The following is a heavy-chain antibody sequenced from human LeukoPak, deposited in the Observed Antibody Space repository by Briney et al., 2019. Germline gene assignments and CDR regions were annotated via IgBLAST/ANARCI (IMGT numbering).Heavy chain of an antibody. D-gene: IGHD2-15*01. V-gene: IGHV3-30*02. CDR3: AKDIVGGGNDY. CDR1: GFSFSNYG. Sequence: GGSLRLSCVASGFSFSNYGMHWVRQAPGKGLEWVTFIRYDSSKKYYADSVKGRFAISRDNSKNTVYLQMNSLGAEDTAVYYCAKDIVGGGNDYWGRGTLVIVSS. J-gene: IGHJ4*02. CDR2: IRYDSSKK.